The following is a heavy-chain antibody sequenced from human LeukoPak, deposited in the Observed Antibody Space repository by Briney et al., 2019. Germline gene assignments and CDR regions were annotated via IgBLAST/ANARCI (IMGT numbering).Heavy chain of an antibody. CDR1: GGSISSGGYS. D-gene: IGHD5-24*01. J-gene: IGHJ5*02. CDR2: IYYSGST. Sequence: SQTLSLTCAVSGGSISSGGYSWSWIRQPPGKGLEWIGYIYYSGSTYYNPSLKSRVTISVDTSKNQFSLKLSSVTAADTALYYCARGGGYKGNWFDPWAQGTLVTVSS. V-gene: IGHV4-30-4*07. CDR3: ARGGGYKGNWFDP.